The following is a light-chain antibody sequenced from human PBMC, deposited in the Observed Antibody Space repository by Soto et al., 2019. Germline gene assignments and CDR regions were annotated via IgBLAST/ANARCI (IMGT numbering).Light chain of an antibody. Sequence: QSALTQPASVSGSPAQSITVSCTGTRGDVGGYNYVSWYQQHPGKVPQLMIFDVSNRPSGVSDRFSGSKSGTTVSLTISGLQAEDEADYYCSSYTTSNTYVFGTGT. V-gene: IGLV2-14*01. CDR1: RGDVGGYNY. CDR2: DVS. J-gene: IGLJ1*01. CDR3: SSYTTSNTYV.